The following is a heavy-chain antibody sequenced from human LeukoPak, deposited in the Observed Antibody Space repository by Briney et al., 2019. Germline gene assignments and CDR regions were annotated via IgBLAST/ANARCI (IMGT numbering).Heavy chain of an antibody. J-gene: IGHJ4*02. CDR3: ARGFYGSGSYYKSPFDC. CDR1: GGSISSYY. V-gene: IGHV4-59*01. D-gene: IGHD3-10*01. Sequence: PSETLSLTCTVSGGSISSYYWSWIRQPPGKGLEWIGYIYYSVSTNYNASLKSRVSISVDTSKNQFSLRLSSVTAADTAVYYCARGFYGSGSYYKSPFDCWGQGTLVTVSS. CDR2: IYYSVST.